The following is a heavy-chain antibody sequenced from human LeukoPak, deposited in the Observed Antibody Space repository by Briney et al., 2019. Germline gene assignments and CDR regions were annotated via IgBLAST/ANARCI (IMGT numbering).Heavy chain of an antibody. CDR2: IWYDGSNK. CDR3: ATEFGNPYSSGWDD. Sequence: GGSLRLSCAASGFTFSSYGMHWVRQAPGKGLEWVAVIWYDGSNKYYADSVKGRFTISRDNSKNTLYLQMNSLRAEDTAVYYCATEFGNPYSSGWDDWGQGTLVTVSS. V-gene: IGHV3-33*01. J-gene: IGHJ4*02. D-gene: IGHD6-19*01. CDR1: GFTFSSYG.